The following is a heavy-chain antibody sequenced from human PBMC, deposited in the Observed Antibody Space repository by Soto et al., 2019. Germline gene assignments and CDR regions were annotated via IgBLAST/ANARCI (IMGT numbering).Heavy chain of an antibody. CDR1: GGSISSGGYS. CDR2: ICHSGST. V-gene: IGHV4-30-2*01. D-gene: IGHD6-19*01. Sequence: SETLSLTCAVSGGSISSGGYSWSWIRQPPGKGLEWIGYICHSGSTYYNPSLKSRVTISVDRSKNQFSLKLSSVTAADTAVYYWPRDQSRGWFNYWGRETLVT. CDR3: PRDQSRGWFNY. J-gene: IGHJ4*02.